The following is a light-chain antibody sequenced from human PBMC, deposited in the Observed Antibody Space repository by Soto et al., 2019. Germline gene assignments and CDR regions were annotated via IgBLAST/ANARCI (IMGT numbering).Light chain of an antibody. CDR2: EVN. V-gene: IGLV2-8*01. CDR3: NSYAGSNIYV. Sequence: QSALTQPPSASGSPGQSVTISCSGTSSDVGGYNFVSWYQHHPGKAPKLIIYEVNKRPSGVPNRFSGSKSGNTASLTVSGLQAEDEAGYYCNSYAGSNIYVFGTGTKVTVL. CDR1: SSDVGGYNF. J-gene: IGLJ1*01.